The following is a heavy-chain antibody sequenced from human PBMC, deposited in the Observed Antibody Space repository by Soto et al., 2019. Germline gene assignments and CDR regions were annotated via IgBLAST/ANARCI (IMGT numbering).Heavy chain of an antibody. V-gene: IGHV1-8*01. J-gene: IGHJ5*02. D-gene: IGHD2-15*01. Sequence: QEQLVQSGAEVKKPGASVKVSCKTSGYTFTDYDINWVRQATGQGLEWIGWLNPNSGETGYAQKFQGRVPLTRRSSLNSAYLELSSLRSEDTAVYYCARVAVAARPRWYNWFDPWGQGTLVTVSS. CDR1: GYTFTDYD. CDR2: LNPNSGET. CDR3: ARVAVAARPRWYNWFDP.